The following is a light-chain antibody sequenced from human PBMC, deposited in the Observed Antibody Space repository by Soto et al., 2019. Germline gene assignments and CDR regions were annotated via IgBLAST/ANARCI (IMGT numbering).Light chain of an antibody. Sequence: DIQMTQSPSTLSASVGDRVTITCRASQSISIWLAWYQQKPGKAPNLLIYKASSLESGVPSRFSGSGSGTEFTLTISSLQPDDFATYYCRQYSTFPLTFGGGTKVDI. J-gene: IGKJ4*01. CDR1: QSISIW. V-gene: IGKV1-5*03. CDR2: KAS. CDR3: RQYSTFPLT.